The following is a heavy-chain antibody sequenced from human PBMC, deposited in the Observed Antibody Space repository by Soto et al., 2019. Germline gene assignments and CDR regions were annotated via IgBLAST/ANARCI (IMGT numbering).Heavy chain of an antibody. D-gene: IGHD5-18*01. CDR1: GYTFTGYY. V-gene: IGHV1-2*04. CDR2: INPNSGGT. Sequence: ASVKVSCKASGYTFTGYYMHWVRQAPGQGLEWMGWINPNSGGTNCAQKFQGWVTMTRDTSISTAYMELSRLRSDDTAVYYCARAGKWIQLFYDYWGQGTLVTVSS. CDR3: ARAGKWIQLFYDY. J-gene: IGHJ4*02.